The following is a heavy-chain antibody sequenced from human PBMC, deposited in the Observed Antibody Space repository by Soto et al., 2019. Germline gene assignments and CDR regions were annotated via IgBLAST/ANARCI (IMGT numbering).Heavy chain of an antibody. J-gene: IGHJ4*02. CDR2: IWYDGSNK. V-gene: IGHV3-33*01. CDR1: GFTFSNYG. Sequence: GGSLRLSCAASGFTFSNYGMHWVRQVPVKGLEWVAFIWYDGSNKYYADSVEGRFTISRDNSKNMLYLQMDSLRAEDTAMYYCARDFCNSGSCPFDYWGQGTQVTVSS. CDR3: ARDFCNSGSCPFDY. D-gene: IGHD2-15*01.